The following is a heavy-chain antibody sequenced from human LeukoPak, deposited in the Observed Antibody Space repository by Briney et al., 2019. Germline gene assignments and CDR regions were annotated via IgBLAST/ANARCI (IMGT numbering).Heavy chain of an antibody. J-gene: IGHJ4*02. D-gene: IGHD5-12*01. CDR2: IKQDGSEK. CDR1: GFTFSRFW. CDR3: ARDGTYTDYDPDFDI. Sequence: GGSLRLSCAASGFTFSRFWMSWVRQAPGKGLEWVANIKQDGSEKYYVDSVKGRFTISRDNAKNSLYLQMNSLRAEDTAVFYCARDGTYTDYDPDFDIWGQRTLVTVSS. V-gene: IGHV3-7*04.